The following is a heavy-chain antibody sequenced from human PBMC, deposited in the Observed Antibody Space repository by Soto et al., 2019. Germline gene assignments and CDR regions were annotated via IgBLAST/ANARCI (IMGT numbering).Heavy chain of an antibody. V-gene: IGHV4-39*01. D-gene: IGHD3-22*01. CDR3: ARLGYDSSASYDDIDY. Sequence: ETLSLTCAVSGGPISRSDYYWGWIRQPPGKGLEWIGSIHYSGNTHYNPSLESRVTISVDTSKNQVSLNLISVTATDTAVYFCARLGYDSSASYDDIDYWGQGTLVTVSS. CDR1: GGPISRSDYY. J-gene: IGHJ4*02. CDR2: IHYSGNT.